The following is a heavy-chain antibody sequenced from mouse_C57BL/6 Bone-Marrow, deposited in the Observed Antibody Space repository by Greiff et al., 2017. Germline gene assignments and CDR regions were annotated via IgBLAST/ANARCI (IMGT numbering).Heavy chain of an antibody. D-gene: IGHD2-2*01. J-gene: IGHJ3*01. Sequence: QVQLQQSGAELVKPGASVKISCKASGYAFSSYWMNWVKQRPGKGLEWIGQIYPGDGDTNYNGKFKGKATLTADKSSSTAYMQRSSLTSEDSAVYFCARGGGYDDWFAYWGQGTLVTVSA. CDR3: ARGGGYDDWFAY. CDR1: GYAFSSYW. V-gene: IGHV1-80*01. CDR2: IYPGDGDT.